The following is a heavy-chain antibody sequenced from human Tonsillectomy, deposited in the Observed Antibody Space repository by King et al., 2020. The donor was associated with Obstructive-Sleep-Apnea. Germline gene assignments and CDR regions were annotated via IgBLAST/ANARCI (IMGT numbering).Heavy chain of an antibody. Sequence: EVQLVESGGGLVQPGRSLRLSCAASGFTFDDYAMHWVRQVPGKGLEWVSGISWNSGTIGYADSVKGRFTISRDNAKNSLYLQMNSLRVEDTALYHCAKDMCQSVGGGSCYSPTRRYYYYGMDVWGQGTTVTVSS. D-gene: IGHD2-15*01. J-gene: IGHJ6*02. V-gene: IGHV3-9*01. CDR2: ISWNSGTI. CDR1: GFTFDDYA. CDR3: AKDMCQSVGGGSCYSPTRRYYYYGMDV.